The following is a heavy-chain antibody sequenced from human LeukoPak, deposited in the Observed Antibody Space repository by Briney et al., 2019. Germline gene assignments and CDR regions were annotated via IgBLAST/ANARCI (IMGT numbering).Heavy chain of an antibody. V-gene: IGHV4-30-4*08. CDR3: ARAGYYDILTHEPIPTFDY. CDR1: GGSISSGDYY. J-gene: IGHJ4*02. CDR2: IYYSGST. Sequence: SQTLSLTCTVSGGSISSGDYYWSWIRQPPGKGLEWIGYIYYSGSTYYNPSLKSRVTISVDTSKNQFSLKLSSVTAADTAVYYCARAGYYDILTHEPIPTFDYWGQGTLVTVSS. D-gene: IGHD3-9*01.